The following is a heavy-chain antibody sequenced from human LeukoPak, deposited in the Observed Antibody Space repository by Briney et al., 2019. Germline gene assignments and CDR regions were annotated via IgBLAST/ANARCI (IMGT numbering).Heavy chain of an antibody. CDR3: ARGRDGYNYVRDYYYYYMDV. D-gene: IGHD5-24*01. J-gene: IGHJ6*03. CDR2: IVVGSGNT. CDR1: GFTFTSSA. V-gene: IGHV1-58*02. Sequence: SVKVSCKASGFTFTSSAMRWVRQARGQRLEWIGWIVVGSGNTNYAQKFQERVTITRDMSTSTAYMELRSLRSDDTAVYYCARGRDGYNYVRDYYYYYMDVWGKGTTVTVSS.